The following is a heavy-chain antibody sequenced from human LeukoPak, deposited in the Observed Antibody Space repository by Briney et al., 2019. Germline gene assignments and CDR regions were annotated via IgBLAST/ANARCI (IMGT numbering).Heavy chain of an antibody. CDR1: GFTFSSYS. CDR2: ISSDSNYI. V-gene: IGHV3-21*01. Sequence: GGSLRLSCAASGFTFSSYSMNWVRQAPGKGLEWVSAISSDSNYIYYADSMKGRFTISRDNAKNSLYLQMNSLRAEDTAVYYCARDRSRVSDYWGQGTLVTVSS. CDR3: ARDRSRVSDY. J-gene: IGHJ4*02.